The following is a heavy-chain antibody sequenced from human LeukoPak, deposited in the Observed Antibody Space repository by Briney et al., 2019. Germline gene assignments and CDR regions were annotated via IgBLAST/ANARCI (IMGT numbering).Heavy chain of an antibody. J-gene: IGHJ6*03. V-gene: IGHV4-4*07. CDR1: GGSISSYY. CDR3: ARVTYELRSMRGLLGYYYYMDV. D-gene: IGHD3-3*01. Sequence: SESLSLTCTVSGGSISSYYWSWIRQPAGKGLEWIGRIYTSGSTSYNPSLKSRVTMSVDTSKNQFSLKLSSVTAADTAVYYCARVTYELRSMRGLLGYYYYMDVWGKGTTVTVSS. CDR2: IYTSGST.